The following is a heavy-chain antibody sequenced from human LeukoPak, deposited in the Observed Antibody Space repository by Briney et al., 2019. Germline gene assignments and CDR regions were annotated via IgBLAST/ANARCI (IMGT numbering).Heavy chain of an antibody. J-gene: IGHJ4*02. V-gene: IGHV3-15*01. CDR3: TTRGGFGY. CDR1: RFTFSHAW. CDR2: IKNKIEGRRL. Sequence: GVSLRLSCAGSRFTFSHAWMSWAPRAPGQGREWVGCIKNKIEGRRLDYAAPVKGRFTISRDKSKNTAYLQMDSLKTEDTAVYYCTTRGGFGYWGQGTLVTV.